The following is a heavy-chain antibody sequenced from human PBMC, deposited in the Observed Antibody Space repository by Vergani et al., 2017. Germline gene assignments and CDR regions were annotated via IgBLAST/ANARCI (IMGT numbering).Heavy chain of an antibody. V-gene: IGHV4-4*02. CDR3: ARGTYYYGSGSYYSXGDY. CDR2: IYHSGST. Sequence: QVQLQESGPGLVKPSGTLSLTCAVSGGSISSSNWWSWVRQPPGKGLEWIGEIYHSGSTNYNPSLKSRVTISVDKSKNQFSLKLSSVTAADTAVYYCARGTYYYGSGSYYSXGDYWGQGTLVTVSS. CDR1: GGSISSSNW. J-gene: IGHJ4*02. D-gene: IGHD3-10*01.